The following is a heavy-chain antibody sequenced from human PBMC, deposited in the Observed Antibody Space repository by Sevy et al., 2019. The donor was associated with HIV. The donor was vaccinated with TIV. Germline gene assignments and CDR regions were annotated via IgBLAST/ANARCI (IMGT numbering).Heavy chain of an antibody. D-gene: IGHD1-7*01. CDR1: GFTFSSYD. V-gene: IGHV3-13*01. CDR3: ARITWDNWNYIDAFDI. J-gene: IGHJ3*02. Sequence: GGSLRLSCAASGFTFSSYDMHWVRQATGKGLEWVSAIGTDGDTYYPGSVKGRLTIFSENTKNSLYLQMTSLRAGDTAGYYCARITWDNWNYIDAFDIWGQGTMVTVSS. CDR2: IGTDGDT.